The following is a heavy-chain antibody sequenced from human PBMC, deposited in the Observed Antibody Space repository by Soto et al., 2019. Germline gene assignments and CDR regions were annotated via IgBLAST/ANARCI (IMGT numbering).Heavy chain of an antibody. CDR3: ARDQGSHPGD. CDR2: IYHSGST. CDR1: GDSISSDSW. Sequence: QVQLQESGPGLVRPSGTLSLTCAVSGDSISSDSWWSWVRQPPGKGLEWIGEIYHSGSTNYNPSLKSRVIMSVVPSKNLFSLTLKSVTAADTALYYCARDQGSHPGDWGQGTLVSVSS. D-gene: IGHD6-13*01. J-gene: IGHJ4*02. V-gene: IGHV4-4*02.